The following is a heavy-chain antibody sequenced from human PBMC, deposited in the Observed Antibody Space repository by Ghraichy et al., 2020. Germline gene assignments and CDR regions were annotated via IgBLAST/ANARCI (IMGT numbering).Heavy chain of an antibody. J-gene: IGHJ6*03. V-gene: IGHV4-39*01. D-gene: IGHD1-26*01. CDR1: GGSISSSSYY. CDR2: IYYSGST. CDR3: ARQGSSGVGATLYYYYYYMDV. Sequence: QTLSLTCTVSGGSISSSSYYWGWIRQPPGKGLEWIGSIYYSGSTYYNPSLKSRVTISVDTSKNQFSLKLSSVTAADTAVYYCARQGSSGVGATLYYYYYYMDVWGKGTTVTVSS.